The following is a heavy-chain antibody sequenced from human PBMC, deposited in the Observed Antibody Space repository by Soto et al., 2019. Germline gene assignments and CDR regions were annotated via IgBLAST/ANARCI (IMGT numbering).Heavy chain of an antibody. J-gene: IGHJ4*01. Sequence: ASVKVSCKASGYMFTKSAMHWVRQAPGQRLEWMGWISGDSGNTKYSPKLQDRVTITRDTSASTAYMGLSSLRSEDTALYYCAREGVSAGNINTVYWGQGALVTVS. CDR3: AREGVSAGNINTVY. V-gene: IGHV1-3*01. D-gene: IGHD6-19*01. CDR1: GYMFTKSA. CDR2: ISGDSGNT.